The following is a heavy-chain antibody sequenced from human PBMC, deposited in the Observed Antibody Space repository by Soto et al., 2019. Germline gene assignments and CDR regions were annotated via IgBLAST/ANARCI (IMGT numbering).Heavy chain of an antibody. Sequence: ASVKVSCKASGYTFTGYYMHWVRQAPGQGLEWMGWINPNSGGTNYAQKFQGRVTMTRDTSISTAYMELSRLRSDDTAMYYCARDDRQWLALYYYYYYGMDVWGQGTTVTVSS. J-gene: IGHJ6*02. CDR1: GYTFTGYY. V-gene: IGHV1-2*02. CDR2: INPNSGGT. D-gene: IGHD6-19*01. CDR3: ARDDRQWLALYYYYYYGMDV.